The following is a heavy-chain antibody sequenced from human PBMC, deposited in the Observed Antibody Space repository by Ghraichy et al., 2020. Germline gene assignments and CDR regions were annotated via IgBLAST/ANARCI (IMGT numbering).Heavy chain of an antibody. V-gene: IGHV3-33*01. J-gene: IGHJ4*02. Sequence: GGSLRLSCAASGFTFSSYGMHWVRQAPGKGLEWVAIIWYDGSKEYYADSVKGRFTISRDNSKNTLYLQMNSLRAEDTAVYYCARGRAFGGSTVTTADYWGQGTLVIVSS. CDR1: GFTFSSYG. D-gene: IGHD4-17*01. CDR3: ARGRAFGGSTVTTADY. CDR2: IWYDGSKE.